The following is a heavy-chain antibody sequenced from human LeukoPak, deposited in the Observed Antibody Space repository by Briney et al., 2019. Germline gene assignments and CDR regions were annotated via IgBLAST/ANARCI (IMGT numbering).Heavy chain of an antibody. D-gene: IGHD6-13*01. V-gene: IGHV3-23*01. CDR1: GFTFRSYA. Sequence: GGSLRLSCAPPGFTFRSYAMTWVRQAPGKGLEWVSTISGSAGSAYYADSVKGRFTISRDNSKNMLYLQMNSLRAEDTAVYYCAKGASSSWPLHAFDTWGQGTMGTVSS. J-gene: IGHJ3*02. CDR3: AKGASSSWPLHAFDT. CDR2: ISGSAGSA.